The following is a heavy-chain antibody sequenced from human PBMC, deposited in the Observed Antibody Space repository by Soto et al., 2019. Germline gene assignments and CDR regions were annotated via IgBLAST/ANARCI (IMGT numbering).Heavy chain of an antibody. CDR3: ARETSHCSGGSCYGAYFDY. CDR1: GYTFTSYY. V-gene: IGHV1-46*03. Sequence: ASVKVSCKASGYTFTSYYMHWVRQAPGQGLEWMGIINPSGGSTSYAQKFQGRVTMTRDTSTSTVYMELSSLRSEETAVYYCARETSHCSGGSCYGAYFDYWGQGTLVTVSS. D-gene: IGHD2-15*01. CDR2: INPSGGST. J-gene: IGHJ4*02.